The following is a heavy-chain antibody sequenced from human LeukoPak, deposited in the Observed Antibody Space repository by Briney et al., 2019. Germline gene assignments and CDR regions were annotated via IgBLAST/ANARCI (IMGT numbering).Heavy chain of an antibody. CDR3: AGYDDSSGQLRRFDY. Sequence: GGSLRLSCVASGFTFSSNGMHWVRQAPGKGLEWVAFIRNDGSNKYYVDSVKGRFTIYRDNSKNSLYLQMNSLRVEDTAVYYCAGYDDSSGQLRRFDYWGQGTLVTVSS. V-gene: IGHV3-30*02. D-gene: IGHD3-22*01. CDR1: GFTFSSNG. CDR2: IRNDGSNK. J-gene: IGHJ4*02.